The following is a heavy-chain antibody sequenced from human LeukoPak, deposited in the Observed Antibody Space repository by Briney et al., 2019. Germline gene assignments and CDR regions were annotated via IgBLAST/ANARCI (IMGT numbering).Heavy chain of an antibody. Sequence: GGSLRLSCAASGFTFSSYSMNWVRQAPGKGLEWVSSISSSSSYIYYADSVKGRFTISRDNAKNSLYLQMNSLRAEDTAVYYCAISRRPVGYSSDYWGQGTLVTVSS. J-gene: IGHJ4*02. V-gene: IGHV3-21*01. D-gene: IGHD6-13*01. CDR3: AISRRPVGYSSDY. CDR1: GFTFSSYS. CDR2: ISSSSSYI.